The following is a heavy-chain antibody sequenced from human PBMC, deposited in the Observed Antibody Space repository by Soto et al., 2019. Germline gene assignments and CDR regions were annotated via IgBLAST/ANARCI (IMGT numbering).Heavy chain of an antibody. CDR3: ATRYANMTTVTTSKGFWFDP. V-gene: IGHV1-24*01. CDR1: GYTLTELS. D-gene: IGHD4-4*01. CDR2: FDPEDGET. Sequence: ASVKVSCKVSGYTLTELSMHWVRQAPGKGLEWMGGFDPEDGETIYAQKFQGRVTMTEDTSTDTAYMELSSLRSEDTAVYYCATRYANMTTVTTSKGFWFDPWGQGTLVTVSS. J-gene: IGHJ5*02.